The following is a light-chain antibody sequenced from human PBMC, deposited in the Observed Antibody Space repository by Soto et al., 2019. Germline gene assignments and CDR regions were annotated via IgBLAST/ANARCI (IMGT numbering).Light chain of an antibody. V-gene: IGKV1-27*01. J-gene: IGKJ3*01. CDR3: QRHNSVPPVS. CDR1: QGISNY. CDR2: AAS. Sequence: DIQMTQSPSSLSASVGDRVTITCRASQGISNYLAWYQQKPGKAPQLLIYAASTLQSGVPSRFSGSGSGTDFTLTISSLQPEDVATYYCQRHNSVPPVSFGPGTKVDLK.